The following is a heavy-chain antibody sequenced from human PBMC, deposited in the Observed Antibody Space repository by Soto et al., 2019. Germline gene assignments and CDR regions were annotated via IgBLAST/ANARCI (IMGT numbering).Heavy chain of an antibody. CDR2: IKEDGSEK. Sequence: GGSLRLSCAASGFTFSSYWMSWVRQAPGKGLEWVANIKEDGSEKYYVDSVKGRFTISRDNAKNSLYLQMNSLRAEDTAVYYCARESGGGYLQDKSPWGQGTLVTVSS. CDR1: GFTFSSYW. D-gene: IGHD2-15*01. V-gene: IGHV3-7*01. J-gene: IGHJ5*02. CDR3: ARESGGGYLQDKSP.